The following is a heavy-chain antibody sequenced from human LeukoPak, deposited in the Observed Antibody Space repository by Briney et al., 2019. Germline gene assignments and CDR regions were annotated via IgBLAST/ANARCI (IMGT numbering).Heavy chain of an antibody. V-gene: IGHV1-69*10. J-gene: IGHJ5*01. CDR3: APSGATVDS. D-gene: IGHD6-25*01. CDR1: GYTFTSYG. Sequence: SVKVSCKASGYTFTSYGISWVRQAPGQGLEWMGWIIPILGIANYAQKFQGRVTITADKSTSTAYMELSSLRSEDTAVYYCAPSGATVDSWGQGTLVTVSS. CDR2: IIPILGIA.